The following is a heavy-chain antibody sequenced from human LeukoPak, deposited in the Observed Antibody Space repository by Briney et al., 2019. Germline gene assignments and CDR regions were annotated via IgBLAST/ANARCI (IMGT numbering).Heavy chain of an antibody. Sequence: GGSLRLSCAASGFTFSSYAMPWVRQAPGKGLEWVSYISSSGSTIYYADSVKGRFTISRDNAKNSLYLQMNSLRAEDTAVYYCARDRYGSGSYSDAFDIWGQGTMVTVSS. D-gene: IGHD3-10*01. CDR3: ARDRYGSGSYSDAFDI. V-gene: IGHV3-48*03. J-gene: IGHJ3*02. CDR1: GFTFSSYA. CDR2: ISSSGSTI.